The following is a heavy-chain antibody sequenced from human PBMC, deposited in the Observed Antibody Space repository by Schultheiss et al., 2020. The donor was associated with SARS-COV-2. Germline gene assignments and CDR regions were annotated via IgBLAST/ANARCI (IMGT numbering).Heavy chain of an antibody. V-gene: IGHV3-73*01. J-gene: IGHJ6*02. CDR1: GVTFSGSA. CDR2: IRSKANSYAT. D-gene: IGHD6-6*01. Sequence: GGSLRLSCAASGVTFSGSAMHWVRQASGKGLEWVGRIRSKANSYATAYAASVKGRFTISRDDSKNTAYLQMNSLKTEDTAVYYCTRAPSIAARPWYYYGMDVWGQGTTVTVSS. CDR3: TRAPSIAARPWYYYGMDV.